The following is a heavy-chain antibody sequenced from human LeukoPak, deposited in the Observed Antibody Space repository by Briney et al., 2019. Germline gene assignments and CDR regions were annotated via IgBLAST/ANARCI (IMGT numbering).Heavy chain of an antibody. Sequence: GGSLRLSCAASGFTFSSYEMNWVRQAPGKGLEWVSYISSSGSTIYYADSVKGRFTISRDNAKNSLYLQMSSLRAEDTAVYYCARLRGPMVRGDRWGQGTLVTVSS. CDR1: GFTFSSYE. CDR2: ISSSGSTI. CDR3: ARLRGPMVRGDR. J-gene: IGHJ4*02. D-gene: IGHD3-10*01. V-gene: IGHV3-48*03.